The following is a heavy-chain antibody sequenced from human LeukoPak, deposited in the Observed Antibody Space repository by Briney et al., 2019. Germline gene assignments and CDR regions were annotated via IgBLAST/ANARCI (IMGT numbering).Heavy chain of an antibody. CDR1: GYTFTGYY. Sequence: GASVKVSCKASGYTFTGYYMHWVRQAPGQGLKWMGWINPNSGGTNYAQKFQGRVTMTRDTSISTAYMELSRLRSDDTAVYYCARVDRYSSGWDGNWYFDLWGRGTLVTVSS. CDR2: INPNSGGT. J-gene: IGHJ2*01. CDR3: ARVDRYSSGWDGNWYFDL. D-gene: IGHD6-19*01. V-gene: IGHV1-2*02.